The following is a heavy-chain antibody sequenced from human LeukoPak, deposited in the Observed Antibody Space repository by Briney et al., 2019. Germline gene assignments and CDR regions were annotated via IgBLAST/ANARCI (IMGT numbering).Heavy chain of an antibody. V-gene: IGHV3-33*01. Sequence: GGSLRLSCAASGFTFSSYGMHWVRQAPGKGLEWVAVIWYDGSNKYYADSVKGRFTISRDNSKNTLYLQMNSLRAEDTAVYYCAGTNRIGSSCIDYWGQGTLVTVSS. D-gene: IGHD6-13*01. J-gene: IGHJ4*02. CDR3: AGTNRIGSSCIDY. CDR1: GFTFSSYG. CDR2: IWYDGSNK.